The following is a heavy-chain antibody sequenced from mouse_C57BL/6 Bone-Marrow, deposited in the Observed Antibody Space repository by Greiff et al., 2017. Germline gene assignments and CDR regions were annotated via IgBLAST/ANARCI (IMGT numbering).Heavy chain of an antibody. CDR1: GYTFTDYY. CDR3: ARGTTVVATDY. CDR2: IYPGSGNT. Sequence: VMLVESGAELARPGASVKLSCKASGYTFTDYYINWVKQRTGQGLEWIGEIYPGSGNTYYNEKFKGKATLTADKSSSTAYMQLSSLTSEDSAVYFCARGTTVVATDYWGQGTTLTVSS. V-gene: IGHV1-77*01. D-gene: IGHD1-1*01. J-gene: IGHJ2*01.